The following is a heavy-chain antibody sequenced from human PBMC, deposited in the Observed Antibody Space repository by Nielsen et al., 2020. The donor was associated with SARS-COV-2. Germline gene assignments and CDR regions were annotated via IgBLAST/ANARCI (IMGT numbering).Heavy chain of an antibody. V-gene: IGHV3-30*04. CDR1: GFTFSSYA. D-gene: IGHD6-19*01. CDR3: ARGTYSSGLDYYYYYGMDV. J-gene: IGHJ6*02. CDR2: ISYDGSNK. Sequence: GESLKISCAASGFTFSSYAMHWVRQAPGKGLEWVAVISYDGSNKYYADSVKGRFTISRDNSKNTLYLQMNSLRAEDTAVYYCARGTYSSGLDYYYYYGMDVWGQGTTVTVSS.